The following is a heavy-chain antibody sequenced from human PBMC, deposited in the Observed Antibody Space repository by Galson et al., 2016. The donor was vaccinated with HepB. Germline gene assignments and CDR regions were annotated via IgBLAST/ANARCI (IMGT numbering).Heavy chain of an antibody. J-gene: IGHJ4*02. CDR3: ARHPWGSSWYYTFDY. V-gene: IGHV3-30-3*01. Sequence: SLRLSCAASRFTFSDYAMHWVRQAPGKGLEWVAVISYDGTNKFYAASVKGRFTISRDNFKNTLYLQMNSLRAEDTAVYYCARHPWGSSWYYTFDYWGQGILVTVSS. CDR2: ISYDGTNK. CDR1: RFTFSDYA. D-gene: IGHD6-13*01.